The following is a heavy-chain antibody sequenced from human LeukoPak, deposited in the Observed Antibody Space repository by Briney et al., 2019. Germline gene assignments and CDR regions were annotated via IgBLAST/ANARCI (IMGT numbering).Heavy chain of an antibody. CDR3: ARARGNIVVVPAAPYYFDY. CDR2: IIPTFGTA. V-gene: IGHV1-69*13. D-gene: IGHD2-2*01. Sequence: SVKVSCKASGYTFTSQGVSWVRQAPGQGLEWMGGIIPTFGTANYAQKFQGRVTITADESTSTAYMELSSLISEDTAVCYCARARGNIVVVPAAPYYFDYWGQGTLVTVSS. CDR1: GYTFTSQG. J-gene: IGHJ4*02.